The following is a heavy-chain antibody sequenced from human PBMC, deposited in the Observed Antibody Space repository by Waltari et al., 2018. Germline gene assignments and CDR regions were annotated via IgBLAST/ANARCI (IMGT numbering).Heavy chain of an antibody. D-gene: IGHD6-13*01. CDR2: ISSLSRTI. CDR3: ARGASSDY. J-gene: IGHJ4*02. CDR1: GFTFSSYS. Sequence: EVQLVESGGGLVQPGGSLRLSCAASGFTFSSYSMKWVRQAPGKGLEWVSYISSLSRTIYYADSVKRRFTISRDNANNSLYLQMNSLRAEDTAVYYCARGASSDYWRQGTLVTVSS. V-gene: IGHV3-48*01.